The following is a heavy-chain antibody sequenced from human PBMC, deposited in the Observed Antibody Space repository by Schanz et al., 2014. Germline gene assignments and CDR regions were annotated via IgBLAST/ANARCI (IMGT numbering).Heavy chain of an antibody. CDR2: IWYDGSNK. J-gene: IGHJ6*02. D-gene: IGHD6-19*01. CDR3: AREYIVAVAGSYNYYGMDV. V-gene: IGHV3-33*01. Sequence: QVQLVESGGGVVQPGRSLRLSCAASGFTFSKYGMHWVRQAPGKGLEWVAVIWYDGSNKDYADSVKGRFTISRDNSKNMLYLQMDSLRADDTAVYFCAREYIVAVAGSYNYYGMDVWGQGTTVTVSS. CDR1: GFTFSKYG.